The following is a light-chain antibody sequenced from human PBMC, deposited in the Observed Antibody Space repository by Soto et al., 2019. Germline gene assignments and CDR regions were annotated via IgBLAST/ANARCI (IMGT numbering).Light chain of an antibody. CDR2: DVV. CDR3: SSYTSTMTND. V-gene: IGLV2-14*03. CDR1: SSDVGGFNS. J-gene: IGLJ1*01. Sequence: QSVLTQPASVSVSPGQSITISCTGTSSDVGGFNSVSWYQLRPGTAPKLILYDVVDRPSGVSYRFSGSKSGNTASLTISGLQAADEADYFCSSYTSTMTNDCGSGTKVTVL.